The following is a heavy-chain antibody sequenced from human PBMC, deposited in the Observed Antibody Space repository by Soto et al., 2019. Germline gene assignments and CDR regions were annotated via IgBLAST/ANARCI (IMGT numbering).Heavy chain of an antibody. CDR3: ARGRWVREVMYFDY. CDR2: IKQDGSEK. CDR1: GFTFSSYW. Sequence: EVQLVESGGGLVQPGGSLRLSCAASGFTFSSYWMSWVRQAPGKGLEWVANIKQDGSEKYYVDSVKGRFTISRDNAKNSLYLQLNSLRAEDTAVYYYARGRWVREVMYFDYWGQGTLVTVSS. D-gene: IGHD3-10*01. V-gene: IGHV3-7*01. J-gene: IGHJ4*02.